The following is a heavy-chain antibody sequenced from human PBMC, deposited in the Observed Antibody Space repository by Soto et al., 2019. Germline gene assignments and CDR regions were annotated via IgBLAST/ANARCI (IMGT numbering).Heavy chain of an antibody. J-gene: IGHJ6*02. V-gene: IGHV3-48*02. CDR1: GFTFSSYS. CDR3: ARCEGGYDPYYYGMDV. D-gene: IGHD3-3*01. Sequence: LRLSCAASGFTFSSYSMNWVRQAPGKGLEWVSYISSSSSTIYYADSVKGRFTISRDNAKNSLYLQMNSLRDEDTAVYYCARCEGGYDPYYYGMDVWGQGTTVTVSS. CDR2: ISSSSSTI.